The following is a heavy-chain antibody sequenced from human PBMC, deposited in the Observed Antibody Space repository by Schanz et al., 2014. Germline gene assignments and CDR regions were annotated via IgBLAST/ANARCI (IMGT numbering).Heavy chain of an antibody. Sequence: QVQLVQSGAEVKKPGASVKVSCKASGHPFTAYYMHWVRQAPGQGLEWMGRINPNSGATDYAPTFQGRVSMTRDTSISTAYMEVTRLVSSDTAVYYCARRGPNCSNNACYHGWFDPWGQGTLVTVSS. CDR3: ARRGPNCSNNACYHGWFDP. V-gene: IGHV1-2*06. D-gene: IGHD4-4*01. J-gene: IGHJ5*02. CDR1: GHPFTAYY. CDR2: INPNSGAT.